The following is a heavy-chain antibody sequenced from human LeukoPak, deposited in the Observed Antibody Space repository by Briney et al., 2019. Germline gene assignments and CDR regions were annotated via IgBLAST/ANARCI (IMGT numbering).Heavy chain of an antibody. CDR3: ARAGTCSSTSCDGGIEY. CDR2: ISTTSTYI. CDR1: GFALSSYN. V-gene: IGHV3-21*06. J-gene: IGHJ4*02. Sequence: NPGGSLRLSCAAFGFALSSYNMKWVRQAPGKGLEWVSFISTTSTYIYYADSVKGRFTVSRDNSKNLLYLQMDSLRVEDTAVYYCARAGTCSSTSCDGGIEYWGQGTLVTVSS. D-gene: IGHD2-2*01.